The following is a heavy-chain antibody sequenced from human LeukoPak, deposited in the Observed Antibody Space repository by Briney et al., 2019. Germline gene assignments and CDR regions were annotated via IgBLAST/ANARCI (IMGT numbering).Heavy chain of an antibody. J-gene: IGHJ4*02. CDR3: ARLVVVPAAPNYYFDY. CDR1: GGSISSSSYY. Sequence: SETLSLTXTVSGGSISSSSYYWGWIRQPPGKGLEWIGSIYYSGSTYYNPSLKSRVTISVDTSKSQFSLKLSSVTAADTAVYYCARLVVVPAAPNYYFDYWGQGTLVTVSS. V-gene: IGHV4-39*01. CDR2: IYYSGST. D-gene: IGHD2-2*01.